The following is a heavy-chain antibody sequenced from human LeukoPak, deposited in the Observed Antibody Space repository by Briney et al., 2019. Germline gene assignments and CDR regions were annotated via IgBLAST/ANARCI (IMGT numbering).Heavy chain of an antibody. Sequence: SQTLSLTCTVSGGSISSGDYYWSWIRQPPGKGLEWIGYIYYSGSTYYNPSLKSRVTISVDTSKNQFSLQLSSVTPEDTAVYYCTRDGIRVLDYWGQGILVTVSS. D-gene: IGHD1-1*01. CDR3: TRDGIRVLDY. CDR1: GGSISSGDYY. CDR2: IYYSGST. J-gene: IGHJ4*02. V-gene: IGHV4-30-4*01.